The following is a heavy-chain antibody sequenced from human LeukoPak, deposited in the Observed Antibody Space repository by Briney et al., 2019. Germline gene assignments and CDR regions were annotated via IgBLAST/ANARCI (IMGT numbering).Heavy chain of an antibody. D-gene: IGHD4-23*01. CDR1: GGSFSGYY. CDR2: INHSGST. CDR3: ARGSLSTVVTPNWFDP. V-gene: IGHV4-34*01. Sequence: SEILSLTCAVYGGSFSGYYWSWIRQPPGKGLEWIGEINHSGSTNYNPSLKSRVTISVDTSKNQFSLKLSSVTAADTAVYYCARGSLSTVVTPNWFDPWGQGTLVTVSS. J-gene: IGHJ5*02.